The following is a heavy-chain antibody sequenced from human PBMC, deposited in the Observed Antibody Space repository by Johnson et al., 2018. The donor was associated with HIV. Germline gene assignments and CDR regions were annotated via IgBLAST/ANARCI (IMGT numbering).Heavy chain of an antibody. CDR3: ARACRDGYTCDAFDI. CDR2: INWIGGST. Sequence: VQLMESGRGLVQPGGSLRLSCAASGFTFSSYAMHWVRQAPGKGLEWVSGINWIGGSTVYADSVKGRFTISRDNSKNTLYLQMNSLRAEDTAVYYCARACRDGYTCDAFDIWGQGTMVTVSS. D-gene: IGHD5-24*01. V-gene: IGHV3-64*07. J-gene: IGHJ3*02. CDR1: GFTFSSYA.